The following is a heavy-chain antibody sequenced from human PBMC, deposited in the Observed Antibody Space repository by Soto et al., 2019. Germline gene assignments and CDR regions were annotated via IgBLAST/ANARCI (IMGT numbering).Heavy chain of an antibody. CDR3: ARDRHSSSSGYFEY. V-gene: IGHV3-33*01. J-gene: IGHJ4*02. CDR2: IWYDGNDK. Sequence: QVQLVESGGGVVQPGRSLRLSCAASGFTFSSYGMHWVRQAPGKGLKWVAVIWYDGNDKYYADFVKGRFTISRDNAKNTVSLQMNSLRAEDTAVYYCARDRHSSSSGYFEYWGQGTLVTVSS. D-gene: IGHD6-6*01. CDR1: GFTFSSYG.